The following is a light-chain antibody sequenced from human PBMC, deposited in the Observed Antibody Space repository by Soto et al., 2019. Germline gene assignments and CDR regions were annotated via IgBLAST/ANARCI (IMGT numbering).Light chain of an antibody. CDR1: SSDVGRYNL. CDR3: CSYAGITTWV. Sequence: QSALTQPASVSGSPGQSITISCTGTSSDVGRYNLVSWYQHHPGKAPKLMIYEVTKRPSGVSNRFSGSKSGNTASLTISGLQAEDEADYYCCSYAGITTWVFGGGTKLTVL. J-gene: IGLJ3*02. CDR2: EVT. V-gene: IGLV2-23*02.